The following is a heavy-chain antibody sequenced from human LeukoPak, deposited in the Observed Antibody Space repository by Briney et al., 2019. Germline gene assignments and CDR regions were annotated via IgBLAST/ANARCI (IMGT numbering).Heavy chain of an antibody. Sequence: PSETLSLTCTVSGGSISRGDYYWTWIRQPPGKGLECIGYIYYSGSTYYNPSLKSRVTISVDTSKNQFSLKLSSVTAADTAVYYCARAVLNWNDPGSIDYWGQGTLVTVSS. CDR3: ARAVLNWNDPGSIDY. V-gene: IGHV4-30-4*01. D-gene: IGHD1-1*01. CDR2: IYYSGST. CDR1: GGSISRGDYY. J-gene: IGHJ4*02.